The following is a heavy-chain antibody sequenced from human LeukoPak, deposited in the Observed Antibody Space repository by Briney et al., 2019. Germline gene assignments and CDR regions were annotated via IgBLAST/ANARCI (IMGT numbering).Heavy chain of an antibody. CDR1: GFTFTSHW. CDR2: IKQDGSEK. D-gene: IGHD3-3*01. V-gene: IGHV3-7*03. Sequence: GGSLRLSCAASGFTFTSHWMSWVRQAPGKGLEWVANIKQDGSEKYYVDSVKGRFTISRDNAKNSLYLQMNSLRAEDTAVYYCARTPRANLEWLPSFDYWGQGTLVTVSS. CDR3: ARTPRANLEWLPSFDY. J-gene: IGHJ4*02.